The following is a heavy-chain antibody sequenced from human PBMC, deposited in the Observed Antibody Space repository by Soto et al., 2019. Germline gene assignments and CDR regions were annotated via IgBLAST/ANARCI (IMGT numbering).Heavy chain of an antibody. CDR2: IYSGGLT. D-gene: IGHD2-15*01. CDR3: ARDPPLGYCSGGSCYSHSEYFQH. J-gene: IGHJ1*01. CDR1: GLFVSRNY. V-gene: IGHV3-66*01. Sequence: PGGSLRLSCAASGLFVSRNYMSWVRQAPGKGLEWVSLIYSGGLTYYADSVKGRFTISRDSSKNTLYLQMDSLRAEDTAVYFCARDPPLGYCSGGSCYSHSEYFQHWGQGT.